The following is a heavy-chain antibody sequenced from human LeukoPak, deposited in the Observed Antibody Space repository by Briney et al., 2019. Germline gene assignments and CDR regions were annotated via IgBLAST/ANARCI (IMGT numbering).Heavy chain of an antibody. CDR1: GGSFSGYY. CDR3: ARVAYYYYMDV. Sequence: SETLSLTCAVYGGSFSGYYWGWIRQPPGKGLEWIGSIYYSGSTYHNPSLKSRVAISVDTSKNQFPLKLSSVTAADTAVYYCARVAYYYYMDVWGKGTTVTVSS. CDR2: IYYSGST. J-gene: IGHJ6*03. V-gene: IGHV4-39*06.